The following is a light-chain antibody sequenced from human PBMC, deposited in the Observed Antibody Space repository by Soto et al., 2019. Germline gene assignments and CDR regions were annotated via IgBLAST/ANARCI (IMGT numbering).Light chain of an antibody. CDR1: QSVLHSSNNKNY. Sequence: TVMTQSPDSLAVSLGERATINCKSSQSVLHSSNNKNYVAWYQQKPGQPPKLLIYRASTRESGVPHRFSGSGSATDFTLTISSLQAEDVAVYYCQQYYTIPYTFGQGTKLEIK. V-gene: IGKV4-1*01. CDR2: RAS. CDR3: QQYYTIPYT. J-gene: IGKJ2*01.